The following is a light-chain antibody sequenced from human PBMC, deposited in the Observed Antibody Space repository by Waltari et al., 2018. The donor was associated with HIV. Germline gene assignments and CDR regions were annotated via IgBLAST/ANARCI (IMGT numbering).Light chain of an antibody. CDR1: PSISNY. Sequence: EIVLTQSPATLSLSPGGRATLSCRASPSISNYLAWYQQIPGQAPRVLIFDASNRATDIPARFSGSGSGTNFTRTISGLESEDFAFYYCQQRFNWPLTFGGGTKVEIK. CDR3: QQRFNWPLT. J-gene: IGKJ4*01. V-gene: IGKV3-11*01. CDR2: DAS.